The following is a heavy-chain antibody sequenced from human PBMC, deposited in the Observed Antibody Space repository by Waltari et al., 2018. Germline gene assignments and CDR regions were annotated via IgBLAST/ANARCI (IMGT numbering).Heavy chain of an antibody. J-gene: IGHJ4*02. V-gene: IGHV4-4*07. D-gene: IGHD2-21*01. Sequence: QVQLLESGPRLVKASASLCLTCHVPGGSSSSPYWSWTRRPAGKGMEWIGRIYTSGNTNVSSSRKSRVCMSGDTSKKHVCLKLCAVSAECTAMYNRAAEGVSHWGGDCYQSGYWGQGTLVTVSA. CDR1: GGSSSSPY. CDR3: AAEGVSHWGGDCYQSGY. CDR2: IYTSGNT.